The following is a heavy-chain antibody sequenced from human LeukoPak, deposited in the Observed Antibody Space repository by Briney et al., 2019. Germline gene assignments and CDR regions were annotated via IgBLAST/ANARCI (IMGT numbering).Heavy chain of an antibody. J-gene: IGHJ4*02. CDR1: GVTFSNAW. Sequence: GGSLRLSCAASGVTFSNAWMSWVRQAPGKGLEWVGRIKSKTDGGTTDYAAPVKGRFTISRDDSKNTLYLQMNSLKTEDTAVYYCTTDPAYYYDSSGAPFDYWGQGTLVTVSS. CDR3: TTDPAYYYDSSGAPFDY. V-gene: IGHV3-15*01. D-gene: IGHD3-22*01. CDR2: IKSKTDGGTT.